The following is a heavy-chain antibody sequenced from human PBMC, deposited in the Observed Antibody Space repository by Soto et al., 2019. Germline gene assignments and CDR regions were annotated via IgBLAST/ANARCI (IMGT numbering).Heavy chain of an antibody. Sequence: QSPTLSLPCAISGDSVSSNSAAWNWIRQSPSRGLEWLGRTYYRSKWYNDYAVSVKSRITINPDTSKNQFSLQLNSVTPEDTAVYYCARSIAARGWADNWFDPWGQGTLVTVSS. CDR3: ARSIAARGWADNWFDP. V-gene: IGHV6-1*01. D-gene: IGHD6-6*01. J-gene: IGHJ5*02. CDR1: GDSVSSNSAA. CDR2: TYYRSKWYN.